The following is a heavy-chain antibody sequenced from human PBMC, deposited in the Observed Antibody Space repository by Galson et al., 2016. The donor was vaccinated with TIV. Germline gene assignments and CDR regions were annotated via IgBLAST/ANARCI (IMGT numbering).Heavy chain of an antibody. Sequence: SVKVSCKASGYSFTNYGIAWVRQAPGQGLEWMGWISTYNGYTDYAQKLQGRVTMTTDTSTSTAYMELRSLRSDDTAMYYCASPQSTGRFPAQVAFDIWGQGTTVTVSS. V-gene: IGHV1-18*01. CDR3: ASPQSTGRFPAQVAFDI. CDR1: GYSFTNYG. CDR2: ISTYNGYT. J-gene: IGHJ3*02. D-gene: IGHD1-26*01.